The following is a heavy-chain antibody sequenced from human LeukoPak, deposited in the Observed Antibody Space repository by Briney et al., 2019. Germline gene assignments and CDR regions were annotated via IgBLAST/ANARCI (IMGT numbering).Heavy chain of an antibody. CDR1: GFTFSTYS. J-gene: IGHJ3*02. V-gene: IGHV3-21*01. CDR2: ISSTSSYI. Sequence: RPGGSLRLSCAASGFTFSTYSMNRVRQAPGKGLEWVSSISSTSSYIYYADSVKGRFTISRDNAKNSLYLQMNSLRAEDTAVYYCAREDAFDIWGQGTMVTVSS. CDR3: AREDAFDI.